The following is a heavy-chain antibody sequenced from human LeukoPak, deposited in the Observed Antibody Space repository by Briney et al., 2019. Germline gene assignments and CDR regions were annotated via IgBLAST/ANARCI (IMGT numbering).Heavy chain of an antibody. Sequence: GRSLRLSCAASGFTFSSYGMHWVRQAPGKGLEWVAVVWYDGSNKYYADSVKGRFTISRDNSKNTLYLQMNSLRAEDTAVYYCARAYYYDSSGYYPLDYWGQGTLVTVSS. CDR2: VWYDGSNK. V-gene: IGHV3-33*01. D-gene: IGHD3-22*01. CDR3: ARAYYYDSSGYYPLDY. CDR1: GFTFSSYG. J-gene: IGHJ4*02.